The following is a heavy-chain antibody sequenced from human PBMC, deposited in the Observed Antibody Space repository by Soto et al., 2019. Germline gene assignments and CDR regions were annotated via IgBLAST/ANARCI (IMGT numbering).Heavy chain of an antibody. CDR2: IIPIFGTA. CDR3: ARDQGYYYGPDAYFDY. V-gene: IGHV1-69*01. CDR1: GGTFSSYA. J-gene: IGHJ4*02. Sequence: QVQLVQSGAEVKKPGSSVKVSCKASGGTFSSYAISWVRQAPGQGLEWMGGIIPIFGTANYAQKFQGRVTISADESTSTAYMELSSLRSEDTAVYYCARDQGYYYGPDAYFDYWGQGTLVTVSS. D-gene: IGHD3-10*01.